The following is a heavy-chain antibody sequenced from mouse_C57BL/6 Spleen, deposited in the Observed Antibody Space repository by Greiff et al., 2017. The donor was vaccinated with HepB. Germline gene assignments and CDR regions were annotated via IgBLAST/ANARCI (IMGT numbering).Heavy chain of an antibody. V-gene: IGHV3-6*01. CDR3: AREGLDYDYEGRAWFAY. CDR2: IGYDGSN. Sequence: EVHLVESGPGLVKPSQSLSLTCSVTGYSITSGYYWNWIRQFPGNKLEWMGYIGYDGSNNYNPSLKNRISITRDTSKNQFFLKLNSVTTEDTATYYCAREGLDYDYEGRAWFAYWGQGTLVTVSA. D-gene: IGHD2-4*01. J-gene: IGHJ3*01. CDR1: GYSITSGYY.